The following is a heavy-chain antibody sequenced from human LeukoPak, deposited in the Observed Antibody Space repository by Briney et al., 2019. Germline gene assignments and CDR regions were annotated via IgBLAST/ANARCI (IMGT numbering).Heavy chain of an antibody. CDR1: GGSISSGGYY. Sequence: SETLSLTCTVSGGSISSGGYYWSWIRQHPGKGLEWIGYIYYSGSTNYNPSLKSRVTISVDTSKNQFSLKLSSVTAADTAVYYCARESSRRQAFDPWGQGTLVTVSS. CDR3: ARESSRRQAFDP. J-gene: IGHJ5*02. CDR2: IYYSGST. V-gene: IGHV4-61*08. D-gene: IGHD6-13*01.